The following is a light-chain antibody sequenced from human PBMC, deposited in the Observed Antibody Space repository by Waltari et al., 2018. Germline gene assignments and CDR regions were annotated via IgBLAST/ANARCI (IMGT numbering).Light chain of an antibody. CDR1: DSNIGSFF. Sequence: QSVVTQPPSVSGAPGQRVTISCTGSDSNIGSFFVQWYQHLPGTAPKLLIYENDRRPSWVSARFSGSQSCTSASLTITVLQSEDEADYYCQSYDSRLSSWVFCGGSRLAVL. CDR2: END. CDR3: QSYDSRLSSWV. J-gene: IGLJ3*02. V-gene: IGLV1-40*01.